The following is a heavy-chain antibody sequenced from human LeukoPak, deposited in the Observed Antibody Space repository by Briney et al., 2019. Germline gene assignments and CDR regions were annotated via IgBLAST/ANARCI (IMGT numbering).Heavy chain of an antibody. CDR1: GGSINNYY. J-gene: IGHJ4*02. V-gene: IGHV4-59*08. D-gene: IGHD2-21*01. CDR3: ARHRFASPLDS. CDR2: IYYSGST. Sequence: PSETLSLTCTVSGGSINNYYWSWIRQPPGEGLEWIGYIYYSGSTNYNPSLKSRVSISLDTSKDQISLKLSSVTAADTAVYYCARHRFASPLDSWGQGTLVTVSS.